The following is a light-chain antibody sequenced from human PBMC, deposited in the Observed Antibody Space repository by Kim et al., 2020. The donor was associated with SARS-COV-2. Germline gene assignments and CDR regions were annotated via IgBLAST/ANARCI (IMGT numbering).Light chain of an antibody. Sequence: LSPGERATLSCRASQSVSSYLAWYQQKPGQAPRLLIYDASNRATGIPARFSGSGPGTDFTLTISSLEPEDFAVYYCQQRSNWPTTFGQGTKVEIK. CDR1: QSVSSY. J-gene: IGKJ1*01. CDR3: QQRSNWPTT. V-gene: IGKV3-11*01. CDR2: DAS.